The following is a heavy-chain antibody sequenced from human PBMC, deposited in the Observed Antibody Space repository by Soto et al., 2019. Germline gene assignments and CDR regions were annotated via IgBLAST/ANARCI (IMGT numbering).Heavy chain of an antibody. CDR2: INPDNGNT. Sequence: ASVKVSCKASGYTFTRSGXSWVRQSXXQGLXWLGWINPDNGNTNYAQHLQGRVSLTTDTSTSTAYMDLRSLRSDDTAVYYCARDQGITFFGVYSVYYDVMYVWGQGTTVTVSS. CDR1: GYTFTRSG. V-gene: IGHV1-18*01. D-gene: IGHD3-3*01. J-gene: IGHJ6*02. CDR3: ARDQGITFFGVYSVYYDVMYV.